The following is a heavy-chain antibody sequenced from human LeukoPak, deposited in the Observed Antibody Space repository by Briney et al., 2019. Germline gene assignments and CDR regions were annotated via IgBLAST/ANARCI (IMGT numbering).Heavy chain of an antibody. Sequence: PSETLSLTCTVSGASLSSYYWSWIRQPPGKGLEWIGYIYYSGSTNYNPSLKSRVTISVDTSKNQFSLKLSSVTAADTAVYYCAREEVAVSNWFDPWGQGTLVTVSS. CDR2: IYYSGST. D-gene: IGHD6-19*01. V-gene: IGHV4-59*01. CDR1: GASLSSYY. J-gene: IGHJ5*02. CDR3: AREEVAVSNWFDP.